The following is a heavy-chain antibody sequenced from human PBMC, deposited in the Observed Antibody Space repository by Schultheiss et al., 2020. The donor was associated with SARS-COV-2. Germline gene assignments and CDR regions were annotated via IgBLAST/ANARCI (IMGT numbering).Heavy chain of an antibody. CDR2: ISSNGGST. Sequence: GGSLRLSCSASGFTFSSYAMHWVRQAPGKGLEYVSAISSNGGSTYYADSVKGRFTISRDNSKNTLYLQMSSLRAEDTAVYYCVRRNRDMYDLSPYFDYWGQGTLVTVSS. D-gene: IGHD1-14*01. V-gene: IGHV3-64D*09. CDR1: GFTFSSYA. CDR3: VRRNRDMYDLSPYFDY. J-gene: IGHJ4*02.